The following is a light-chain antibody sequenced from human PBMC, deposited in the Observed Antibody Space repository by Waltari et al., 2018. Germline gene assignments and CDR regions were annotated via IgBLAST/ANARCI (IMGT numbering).Light chain of an antibody. Sequence: DIVMTQSPYSLGVSLGERATINCKSSQSVLHTNNKDYLAWYQQKPGQPPKLRIYWASTRECGVPDRFSGSGSGTSFTLTISSLEAEDVAVYYCQQYYSTPNTFGQGTKLEI. J-gene: IGKJ2*01. CDR1: QSVLHTNNKDY. CDR2: WAS. CDR3: QQYYSTPNT. V-gene: IGKV4-1*01.